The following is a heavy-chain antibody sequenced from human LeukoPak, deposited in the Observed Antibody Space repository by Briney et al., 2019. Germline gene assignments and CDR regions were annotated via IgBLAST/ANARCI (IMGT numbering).Heavy chain of an antibody. J-gene: IGHJ4*02. Sequence: GRSLRLSRAASGFTFSTYAMNWVSHDPGKWMEWVSGISGSGVSTYYADSVKGRFTISRDNSKNTLFLQMNSLRAEDTAVYYCAKDWGMGDQLLRIDYWGQGTLVTVSS. CDR1: GFTFSTYA. V-gene: IGHV3-23*01. D-gene: IGHD2-2*01. CDR3: AKDWGMGDQLLRIDY. CDR2: ISGSGVST.